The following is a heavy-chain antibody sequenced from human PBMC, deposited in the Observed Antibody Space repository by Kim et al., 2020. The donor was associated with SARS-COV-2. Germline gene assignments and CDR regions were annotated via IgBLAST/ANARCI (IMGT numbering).Heavy chain of an antibody. J-gene: IGHJ6*02. D-gene: IGHD3-10*01. Sequence: SETLSLTCAVYGGSFSGYYWSWIRQPPGKGLEWIGEINHSGSTNYNPSLKSRVTISVDTSKNQFSLKLSSVTAADTAVYYCARAGAGLPDYYGSGSYYIKYYYYGMDVWGQGTTVTVSS. CDR3: ARAGAGLPDYYGSGSYYIKYYYYGMDV. CDR1: GGSFSGYY. V-gene: IGHV4-34*01. CDR2: INHSGST.